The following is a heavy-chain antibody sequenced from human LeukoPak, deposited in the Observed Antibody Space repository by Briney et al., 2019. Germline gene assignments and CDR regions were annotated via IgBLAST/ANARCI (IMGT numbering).Heavy chain of an antibody. D-gene: IGHD2-21*02. CDR3: ARDRTVDRYCGGDCQPLFDY. CDR2: ISSSSSYI. CDR1: GFTFSSYA. V-gene: IGHV3-21*01. Sequence: GGSLRLSCAASGFTFSSYAMSWVRQAPGKGLEWVSSISSSSSYIYYADSVKGRFTISRDNAKNSLYLQMNSLRAEDTAVYYCARDRTVDRYCGGDCQPLFDYWGQGTLVTVSS. J-gene: IGHJ4*02.